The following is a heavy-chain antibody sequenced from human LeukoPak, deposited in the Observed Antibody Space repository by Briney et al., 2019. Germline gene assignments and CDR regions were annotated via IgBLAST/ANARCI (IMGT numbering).Heavy chain of an antibody. V-gene: IGHV4-59*01. Sequence: PSETLSLTCTVSGGSISSYHWSWIRQPPGKGLESIGYIYSSGSTHYNPSLKSRVTISVDTSKNQFSLKLSSVTAADTAVYYCARVRYSSGWYRGNWFDPWGQGTLVTVSS. D-gene: IGHD6-19*01. CDR1: GGSISSYH. CDR3: ARVRYSSGWYRGNWFDP. CDR2: IYSSGST. J-gene: IGHJ5*02.